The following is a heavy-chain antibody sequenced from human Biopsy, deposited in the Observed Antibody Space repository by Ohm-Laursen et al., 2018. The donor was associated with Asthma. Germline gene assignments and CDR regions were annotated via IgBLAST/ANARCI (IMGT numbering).Heavy chain of an antibody. V-gene: IGHV4-31*03. CDR2: IYYSAST. CDR1: GGSISSGGYY. D-gene: IGHD7-27*01. CDR3: ARWGSFGFDY. J-gene: IGHJ4*02. Sequence: TLSLTCTVSGGSISSGGYYWSWIRQHPGKGLEWIGYIYYSASTYYNPSLKSRVTISVDTSKNQFSLNLSSVTAADTAVYYCARWGSFGFDYWGQGTLVTVSS.